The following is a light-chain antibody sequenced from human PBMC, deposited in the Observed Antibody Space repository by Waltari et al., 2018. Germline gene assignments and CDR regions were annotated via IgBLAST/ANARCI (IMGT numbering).Light chain of an antibody. V-gene: IGKV3-20*01. CDR3: QQYRTSPQT. J-gene: IGKJ1*01. CDR1: QRVSSNF. Sequence: EVVLKQSPGTLSFSLGERATLFCRASQRVSSNFLAWFQQTHGQAPRLLLYGGSSTASSTPDRFSGGRSETDFTLSISRLKSGDAAVYYCQQYRTSPQTFSEATKVKI. CDR2: GGS.